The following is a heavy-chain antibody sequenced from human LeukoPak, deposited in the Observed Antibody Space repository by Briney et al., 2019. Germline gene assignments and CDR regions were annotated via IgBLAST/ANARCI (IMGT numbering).Heavy chain of an antibody. Sequence: ASVKASCKASGYTFTSYDINWVRQATGQGLEWMGWMNPSSGNTGYAQKFQGRVTMTRNTSISTAYMELSSLRSEDTAVYYCAAWTYYYDSSGYGAFDYWGQGTLVTVSS. CDR3: AAWTYYYDSSGYGAFDY. CDR2: MNPSSGNT. CDR1: GYTFTSYD. D-gene: IGHD3-22*01. V-gene: IGHV1-8*01. J-gene: IGHJ4*02.